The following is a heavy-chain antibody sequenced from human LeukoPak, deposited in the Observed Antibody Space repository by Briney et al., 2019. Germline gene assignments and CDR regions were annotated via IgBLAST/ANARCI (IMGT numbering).Heavy chain of an antibody. D-gene: IGHD6-19*01. CDR2: IYYSGST. Sequence: SETLSLTCTVSGGSISSSSYYWGWIRQPPGKGLEWIGSIYYSGSTYYNPPLKSRVTISVDTSKNQFSLKLSSVTAADTAVYYCAREGSAVAGSIRGMDVWGQGTTVTVSS. J-gene: IGHJ6*02. CDR1: GGSISSSSYY. CDR3: AREGSAVAGSIRGMDV. V-gene: IGHV4-39*07.